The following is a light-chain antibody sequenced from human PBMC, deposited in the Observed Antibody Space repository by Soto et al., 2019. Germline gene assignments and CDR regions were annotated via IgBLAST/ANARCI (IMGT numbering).Light chain of an antibody. V-gene: IGKV3-20*01. J-gene: IGKJ1*01. CDR1: QSVTSSY. Sequence: EIVLTKSPGTLSLSPGERATLSCRASQSVTSSYLAWFQQKPGQAPRLLIYGASNRATGIPDRFSGSGSGTDFTLTISRLEPEDFAVYYCQQYVSSPRTFGQGTKVEIK. CDR3: QQYVSSPRT. CDR2: GAS.